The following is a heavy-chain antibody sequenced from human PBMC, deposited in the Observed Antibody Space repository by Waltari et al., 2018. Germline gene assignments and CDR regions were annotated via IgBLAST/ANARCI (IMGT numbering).Heavy chain of an antibody. CDR2: INHSGST. CDR3: ARGGGYRYYYGMDV. J-gene: IGHJ6*02. D-gene: IGHD3-22*01. CDR1: GGSFSGYY. Sequence: QVQLQQWGAGLLKPSETLSLTCAVYGGSFSGYYWSWIRQPPGKGLEWIGEINHSGSTNYNPSLKRRVTISVDTSKNQFSLKLSSVTAADTAVYYCARGGGYRYYYGMDVWGQGTTVTVSS. V-gene: IGHV4-34*01.